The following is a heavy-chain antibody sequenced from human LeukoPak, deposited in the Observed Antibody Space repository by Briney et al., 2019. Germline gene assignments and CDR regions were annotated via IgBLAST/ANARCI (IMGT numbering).Heavy chain of an antibody. Sequence: PGGSLRLSCAASGFSVNTYFMTWVRQAQGKGLEWVSVIHNGGNTYYADSVRGRFTISRDNAEKSVYLQMNSLGAEDTAVYYCARTAYPSYYGYDYWGQGALVTVSS. CDR2: IHNGGNT. V-gene: IGHV3-53*01. CDR3: ARTAYPSYYGYDY. CDR1: GFSVNTYF. J-gene: IGHJ4*02. D-gene: IGHD3-10*01.